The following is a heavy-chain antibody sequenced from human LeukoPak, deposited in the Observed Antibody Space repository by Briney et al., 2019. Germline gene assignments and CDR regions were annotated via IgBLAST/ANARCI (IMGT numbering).Heavy chain of an antibody. D-gene: IGHD2-2*02. J-gene: IGHJ4*02. Sequence: QPGGSLRLSCAASGFTFRNFEMNWVRQAPGKGLELVSYISSSGSTIYDADAVSGRFTTSRDNAQNSLYLQMHSLRAEDTAVYYCSAVVPTAIGSSFDYWGQGPLVTVSS. CDR3: SAVVPTAIGSSFDY. CDR1: GFTFRNFE. V-gene: IGHV3-48*03. CDR2: ISSSGSTI.